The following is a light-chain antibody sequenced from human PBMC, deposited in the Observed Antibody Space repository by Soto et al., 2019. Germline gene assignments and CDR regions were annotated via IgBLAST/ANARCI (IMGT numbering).Light chain of an antibody. CDR2: HAS. CDR3: QQYGTSPPVYA. Sequence: EIVLTQSPGTLSLSPGERATLSCRTSQSVSNTYLAWYQQKPGQAPRFLIYHASSRATGIPGRFSGSGSGTDFTLTISRLEPEDFAVYYCQQYGTSPPVYAFGQGTKLEI. CDR1: QSVSNTY. J-gene: IGKJ2*01. V-gene: IGKV3-20*01.